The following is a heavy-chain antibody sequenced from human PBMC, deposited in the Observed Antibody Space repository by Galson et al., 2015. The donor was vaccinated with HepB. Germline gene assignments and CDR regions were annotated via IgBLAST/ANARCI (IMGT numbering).Heavy chain of an antibody. Sequence: PALVKPTQTLTLTCTFSGFSLSTSGMRVSWIRQPPGKALEWLARIDWDDDKFYSTSLKTRLTISKDTSKNQVVLTMTNMDPVDTATYYCARIHQVGAAWGDAFDIWGQGTMVTVSS. J-gene: IGHJ3*02. CDR2: IDWDDDK. CDR3: ARIHQVGAAWGDAFDI. V-gene: IGHV2-70*04. D-gene: IGHD1-26*01. CDR1: GFSLSTSGMR.